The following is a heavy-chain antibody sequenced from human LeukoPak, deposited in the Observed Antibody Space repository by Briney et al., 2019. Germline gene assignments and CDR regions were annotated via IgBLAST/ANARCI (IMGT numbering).Heavy chain of an antibody. D-gene: IGHD3-9*01. V-gene: IGHV3-33*06. CDR2: IWYDGSNK. J-gene: IGHJ4*02. CDR1: GFTFSSYG. Sequence: GGSLRLSCAASGFTFSSYGMHWVRQAPGKGLEWVAVIWYDGSNKYYADSVKGRFTISRDNSKNTLYLQMNSLRADDTAVYYCAKFYDISTGYSDYWGQGTLVTVSS. CDR3: AKFYDISTGYSDY.